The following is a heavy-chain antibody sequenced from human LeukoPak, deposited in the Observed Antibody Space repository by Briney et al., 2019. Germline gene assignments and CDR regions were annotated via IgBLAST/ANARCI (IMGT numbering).Heavy chain of an antibody. D-gene: IGHD2-15*01. Sequence: SVKVSCKASGGTFSSYAISWVRQAPGQGLEWMGGIIPIFGTANYAQKFQGRVTITADKSTSTAYMELSSLRSEDTAVYYCARGNIVVVVAATAYNWFDPWGQGTLVTVSS. CDR3: ARGNIVVVVAATAYNWFDP. CDR1: GGTFSSYA. CDR2: IIPIFGTA. J-gene: IGHJ5*02. V-gene: IGHV1-69*06.